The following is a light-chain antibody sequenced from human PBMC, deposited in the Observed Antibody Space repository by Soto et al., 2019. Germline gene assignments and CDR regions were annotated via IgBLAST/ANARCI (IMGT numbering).Light chain of an antibody. V-gene: IGKV1-27*01. Sequence: DIQMTQAPSSLSASVGDRVTITCRARQDISTYLAWYQQKPGKVPKLLISAAYTLQSGVPPRFSGSGSGTDFTLTISSLQPEDVATYYCQKYDNPPLTFGGGTKEEIK. CDR1: QDISTY. CDR2: AAY. CDR3: QKYDNPPLT. J-gene: IGKJ4*01.